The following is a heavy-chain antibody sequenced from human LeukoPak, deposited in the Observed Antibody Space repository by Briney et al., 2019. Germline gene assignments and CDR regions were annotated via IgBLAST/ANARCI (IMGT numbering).Heavy chain of an antibody. J-gene: IGHJ3*01. CDR2: IRSKAGSYAT. V-gene: IGHV3-73*01. CDR1: GFTFSGSA. CDR3: TGGTTVTTLDY. Sequence: GGSLKLSCVASGFTFSGSAMHWVRQASGKGLEWVARIRSKAGSYATEYAASVKGRFTISREDSKNTAYLQMNSLKTEDTAVYYCTGGTTVTTLDYWGQGTMVTVSS. D-gene: IGHD4-17*01.